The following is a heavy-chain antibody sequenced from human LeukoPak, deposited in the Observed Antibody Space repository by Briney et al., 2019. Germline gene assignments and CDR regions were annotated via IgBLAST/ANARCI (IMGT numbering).Heavy chain of an antibody. D-gene: IGHD4-17*01. Sequence: SVGSLRLSCAASGFTFSSYWMSWVRQAPGKGREWVANIKQDGSEKYYVDSVKGRFTISRDNTKNSLYLQMNSLRAEGTAVYYCARDDTVTTRVGFIDWGQGTLVTVSS. V-gene: IGHV3-7*01. CDR3: ARDDTVTTRVGFID. CDR2: IKQDGSEK. CDR1: GFTFSSYW. J-gene: IGHJ4*02.